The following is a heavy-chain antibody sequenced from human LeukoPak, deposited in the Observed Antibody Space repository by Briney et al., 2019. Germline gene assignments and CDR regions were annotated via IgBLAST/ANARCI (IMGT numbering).Heavy chain of an antibody. CDR1: GYTLTELS. CDR2: FDPEDGET. D-gene: IGHD3-10*01. J-gene: IGHJ6*02. V-gene: IGHV1-24*01. Sequence: ASVKVSCKVSGYTLTELSMHWVRQAPGKGLEWMGGFDPEDGETIYAQKFQGRVTMTEDTPTDTAYMELSSLRSEDTAVYYCAIIRGVLLHYYYGMDVWGQGTTVTVSS. CDR3: AIIRGVLLHYYYGMDV.